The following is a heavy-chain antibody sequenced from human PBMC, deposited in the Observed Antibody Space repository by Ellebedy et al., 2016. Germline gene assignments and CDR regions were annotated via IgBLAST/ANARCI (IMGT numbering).Heavy chain of an antibody. J-gene: IGHJ3*02. CDR2: INSDGSTT. D-gene: IGHD2-15*01. CDR1: GFTFSSYW. Sequence: GGSLRLSCAASGFTFSSYWMHWVRQAPGKGLVWVARINSDGSTTNYADSVKGRFTMSRDNAKNTLYLQMNSLRAEDTAVYYCARDQGYCSGGSCYRNDAFDIWGQGTMVTVSS. V-gene: IGHV3-74*01. CDR3: ARDQGYCSGGSCYRNDAFDI.